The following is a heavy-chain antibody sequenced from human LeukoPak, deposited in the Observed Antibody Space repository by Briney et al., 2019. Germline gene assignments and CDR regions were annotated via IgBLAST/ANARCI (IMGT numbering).Heavy chain of an antibody. CDR1: GGSISSGDYY. CDR3: ARDRAVTTMNWFDP. D-gene: IGHD4-17*01. V-gene: IGHV4-31*03. J-gene: IGHJ5*02. CDR2: IYYSGST. Sequence: SETLSLTCPVSGGSISSGDYYWTWIRQHPGKGLEWIGYIYYSGSTYYNPSLKSRVSISLDTSKSQFSLKLSSVTAADTAVYYCARDRAVTTMNWFDPWGQGTLVTVSS.